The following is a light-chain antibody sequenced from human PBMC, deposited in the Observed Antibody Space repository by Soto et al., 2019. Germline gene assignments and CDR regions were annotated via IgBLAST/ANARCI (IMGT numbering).Light chain of an antibody. CDR2: PAS. Sequence: ENVLTQSPGTLSLSPGERATLSCRASQSVSGSYLAWYQQKPGQAPRLLIYPASSRATGIPDRFSGSASGTDFTLTISRLEPEDFAVYHCQQYGDSPLTFGGGTKVDIK. J-gene: IGKJ4*01. CDR3: QQYGDSPLT. CDR1: QSVSGSY. V-gene: IGKV3-20*01.